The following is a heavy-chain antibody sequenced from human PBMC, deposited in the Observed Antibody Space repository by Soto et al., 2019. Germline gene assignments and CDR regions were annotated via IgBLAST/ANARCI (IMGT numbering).Heavy chain of an antibody. Sequence: PGEALKISCKGSVYNFIDYWTGWVREAPGKGLEWMGIIWPRDSDTRYNPSFQGQVTISAHKSISTAYFQWRSLEASHTGIYYCARRLGHGWCDPWGQGTLVTVSS. CDR1: VYNFIDYW. V-gene: IGHV5-51*01. CDR2: IWPRDSDT. J-gene: IGHJ5*02. D-gene: IGHD7-27*01. CDR3: ARRLGHGWCDP.